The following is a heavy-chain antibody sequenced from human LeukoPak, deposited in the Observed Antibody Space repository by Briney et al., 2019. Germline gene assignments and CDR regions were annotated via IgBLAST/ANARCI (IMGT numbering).Heavy chain of an antibody. CDR3: ARNHTDIVVVTGGSFVP. D-gene: IGHD2-21*02. CDR2: IYYSGST. CDR1: GGSITSSDNY. V-gene: IGHV4-39*01. Sequence: SETLSLICTVSGGSITSSDNYWGWIRQPPGKGLEWIGSIYYSGSTLYNPSLKSRVSISVDTSKNQFSLKLTSVTAADTAVYYCARNHTDIVVVTGGSFVPCGHGTLVTVSS. J-gene: IGHJ5*02.